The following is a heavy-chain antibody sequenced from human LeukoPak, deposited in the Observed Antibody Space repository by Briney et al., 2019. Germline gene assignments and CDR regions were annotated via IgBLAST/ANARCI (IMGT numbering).Heavy chain of an antibody. J-gene: IGHJ3*02. CDR1: GFTFSSYS. V-gene: IGHV3-21*04. Sequence: GGSLRLSCAASGFTFSSYSMNWVRQAPGKGLEWVSSISSSSSYIYYADSVKGRFTISRDNAKNFLYLQMNSLRAEDTALYYCATTLRYFDWSPAGAFDIWGQGTMVTVSS. CDR2: ISSSSSYI. D-gene: IGHD3-9*01. CDR3: ATTLRYFDWSPAGAFDI.